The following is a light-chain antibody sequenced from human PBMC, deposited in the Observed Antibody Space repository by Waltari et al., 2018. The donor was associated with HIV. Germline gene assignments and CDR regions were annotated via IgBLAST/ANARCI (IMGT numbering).Light chain of an antibody. Sequence: VLTQSPGTLSLSPGERATLSCRASQSVSSSYLAWYQQKPGQAPMLLIYGASSRATGIPDRFSGSGAGTDFTLTISRLEPEDFAVYYCQQYGSSPPWTFGQGTKVEIK. CDR2: GAS. V-gene: IGKV3-20*01. CDR3: QQYGSSPPWT. J-gene: IGKJ1*01. CDR1: QSVSSSY.